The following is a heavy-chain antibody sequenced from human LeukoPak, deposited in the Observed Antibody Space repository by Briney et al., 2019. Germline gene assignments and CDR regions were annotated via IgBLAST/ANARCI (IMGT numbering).Heavy chain of an antibody. J-gene: IGHJ4*02. CDR1: GFPFSRYS. CDR2: ISSSSSYI. D-gene: IGHD6-19*01. Sequence: PGGALGLSCAASGFPFSRYSMNWGRQAPGKGLEWVSSISSSSSYIYYADSVKGRFTISRDNAKNSLYLQMNSLRAEDTAVYYCARDLRSSGWYYFDYWGQGTLVTVSS. V-gene: IGHV3-21*01. CDR3: ARDLRSSGWYYFDY.